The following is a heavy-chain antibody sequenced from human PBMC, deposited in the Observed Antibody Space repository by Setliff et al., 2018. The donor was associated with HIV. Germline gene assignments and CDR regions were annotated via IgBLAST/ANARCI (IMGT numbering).Heavy chain of an antibody. CDR2: IWYDGSNQ. V-gene: IGHV3-30*02. CDR3: AKPTTVVTSYYFDS. J-gene: IGHJ4*02. CDR1: GFTFSNYA. Sequence: PGGSLRLSCTASGFTFSNYAMHWVRQTPGKGLEWVAVIWYDGSNQNYADSVKGRFTISRDNSKNMLYLQMNSLTTEDTAVYYCAKPTTVVTSYYFDSWGQGTQVTVSS. D-gene: IGHD4-17*01.